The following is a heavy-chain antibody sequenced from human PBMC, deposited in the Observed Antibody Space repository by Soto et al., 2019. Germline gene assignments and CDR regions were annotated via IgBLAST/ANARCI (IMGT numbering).Heavy chain of an antibody. CDR3: ARVEPDGSGSYPFDY. CDR2: IYHSGST. D-gene: IGHD3-10*01. CDR1: GYSISSGYY. Sequence: NPSETLSLTCAVSGYSISSGYYWGWIRQPPGKGLEWIGSIYHSGSTYYNPSLKSRVTISVDTSKNQFSLKLSSVTAADTAVYYCARVEPDGSGSYPFDYWGQGTLVTVSS. J-gene: IGHJ4*02. V-gene: IGHV4-38-2*01.